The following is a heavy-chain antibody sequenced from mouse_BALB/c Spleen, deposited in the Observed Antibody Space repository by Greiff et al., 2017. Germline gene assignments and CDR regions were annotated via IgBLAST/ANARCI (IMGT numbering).Heavy chain of an antibody. J-gene: IGHJ4*01. CDR2: ISSGSSTI. CDR1: GFTFSSFG. Sequence: EVQRVESGGGLVQPGGSRKLSCAASGFTFSSFGMHWVRQAPEKGLEWVAYISSGSSTIYYADTVKGRFTISRDNPKNTLFLQMTSLRSEDTAMYYCARSQGDDGYYEYAMDYWGQGTSVTVSS. V-gene: IGHV5-17*02. CDR3: ARSQGDDGYYEYAMDY. D-gene: IGHD2-3*01.